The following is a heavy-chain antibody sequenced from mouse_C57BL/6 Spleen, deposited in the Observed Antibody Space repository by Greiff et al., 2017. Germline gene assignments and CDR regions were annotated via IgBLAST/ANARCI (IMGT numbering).Heavy chain of an antibody. J-gene: IGHJ4*01. CDR2: IRNKANGYTT. V-gene: IGHV7-3*01. D-gene: IGHD2-3*01. Sequence: EVKLMESGGGLVQPGGSLSLSCAASGFTFTDYYMSWVRQPPGKALEWLGFIRNKANGYTTEYSASVKGRFTISRDNSQSILYLQMNALRADDSATYYCARSDDGYPLGAMDYWGQGTSVTVSS. CDR1: GFTFTDYY. CDR3: ARSDDGYPLGAMDY.